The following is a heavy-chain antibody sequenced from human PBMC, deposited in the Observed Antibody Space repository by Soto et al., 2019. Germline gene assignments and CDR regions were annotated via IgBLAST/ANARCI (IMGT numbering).Heavy chain of an antibody. D-gene: IGHD2-21*02. CDR2: IYYSGST. V-gene: IGHV4-31*03. CDR3: ARGVRPPVMTAPYFDD. J-gene: IGHJ4*02. Sequence: PSETLSLTCTVSGGSISSGGYYWSWIRQHPGKGLEWIGYIYYSGSTYYNPSLKSRVTISVDTSKNQFSLKLSSVTAADTAVYYCARGVRPPVMTAPYFDDWGQGNLVTVSS. CDR1: GGSISSGGYY.